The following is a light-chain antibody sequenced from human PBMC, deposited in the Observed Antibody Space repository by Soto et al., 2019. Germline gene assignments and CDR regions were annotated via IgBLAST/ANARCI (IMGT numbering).Light chain of an antibody. V-gene: IGKV3-15*01. CDR2: SAS. J-gene: IGKJ5*01. Sequence: EIVLTQSPGTLSLSPGERATLSCRASQSVSSTYLAWYQQKPGQAPRLLMHSASARAAGLPARFSGSGSGTEFSLSIHSLQSEDFAVFYCQQYNQWPITFGQGTRLEIK. CDR1: QSVSSTY. CDR3: QQYNQWPIT.